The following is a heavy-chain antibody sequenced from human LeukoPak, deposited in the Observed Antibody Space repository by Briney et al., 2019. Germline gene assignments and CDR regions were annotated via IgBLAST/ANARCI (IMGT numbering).Heavy chain of an antibody. D-gene: IGHD2-15*01. CDR2: IAGGGSST. Sequence: GGSLRLSCAASGFTVTFYAMSWVRQAPGKGLEWVSVIAGGGSSTYYADSVKGRFTISTDNSKNTLYLQMNSLRVEDTAVYYCVKDGCSGGSCAFDYWGQGTLVTVSS. J-gene: IGHJ4*02. V-gene: IGHV3-23*01. CDR1: GFTVTFYA. CDR3: VKDGCSGGSCAFDY.